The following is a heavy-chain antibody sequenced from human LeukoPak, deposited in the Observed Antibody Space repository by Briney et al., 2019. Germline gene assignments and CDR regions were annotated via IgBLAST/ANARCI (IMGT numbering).Heavy chain of an antibody. D-gene: IGHD3-22*01. Sequence: GGSLRLSCAASGFTFSSYAMSWVRQAPGKGLEWVSSISSGSTYVYYADSVKGRFSISRDNAKNSLCLQMSSLRAGDTAVYYCARDRGYYYDSSGHIDAFDLWGQGTMVTVSS. J-gene: IGHJ3*01. CDR3: ARDRGYYYDSSGHIDAFDL. CDR2: ISSGSTYV. CDR1: GFTFSSYA. V-gene: IGHV3-21*01.